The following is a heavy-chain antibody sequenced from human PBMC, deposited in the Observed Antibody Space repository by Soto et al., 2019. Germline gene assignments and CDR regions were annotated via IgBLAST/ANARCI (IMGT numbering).Heavy chain of an antibody. Sequence: SETLSRTCSVSGGSISSSRYYWGWVRQPPGKGLEWLGTIYYSGTTSYNPSLKSRVIISVDTSNNQLFLKLRSVTAADTAVYYCARHRQYYDTSGYQQRYFDYWGQGTQVTVSS. CDR1: GGSISSSRYY. V-gene: IGHV4-39*01. D-gene: IGHD3-22*01. CDR2: IYYSGTT. J-gene: IGHJ4*02. CDR3: ARHRQYYDTSGYQQRYFDY.